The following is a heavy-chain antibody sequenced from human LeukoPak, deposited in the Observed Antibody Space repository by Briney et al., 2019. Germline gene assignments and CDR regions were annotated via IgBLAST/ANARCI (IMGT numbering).Heavy chain of an antibody. CDR2: IYHSGST. D-gene: IGHD1-26*01. V-gene: IGHV4-39*01. Sequence: PSETLSLTCTVSGGSISSSSYYWGWIRQPPGKGLEWIGNIYHSGSTYYNPSLKSRVTISVDTSKNQFSLKLSSVTAADTAVYYCARQSLEVGAYFDYRGQGTLVTVSS. CDR1: GGSISSSSYY. J-gene: IGHJ4*02. CDR3: ARQSLEVGAYFDY.